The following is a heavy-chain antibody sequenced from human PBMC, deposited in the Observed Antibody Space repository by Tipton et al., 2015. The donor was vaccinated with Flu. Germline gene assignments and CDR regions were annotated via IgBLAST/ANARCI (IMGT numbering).Heavy chain of an antibody. CDR3: ARKDSGWGLGHFDY. CDR1: GGTFSSYA. J-gene: IGHJ4*02. Sequence: QLVQSGAEVKKPGSSVKVSCKASGGTFSSYAISWVRQAPGQGLEWMGGIIPIFGTANYAQKLQGRVTMTTDTSTSTAYMELRSLRSDDTAVYYCARKDSGWGLGHFDYWGQGTLVTVSS. D-gene: IGHD6-19*01. CDR2: IIPIFGTA. V-gene: IGHV1-69*06.